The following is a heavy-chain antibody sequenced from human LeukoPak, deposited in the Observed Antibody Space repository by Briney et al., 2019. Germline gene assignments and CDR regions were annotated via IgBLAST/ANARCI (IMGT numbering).Heavy chain of an antibody. J-gene: IGHJ4*02. CDR3: TTAPASVDY. CDR2: IRSKTSGGTT. CDR1: GFTFSNAW. V-gene: IGHV3-15*01. Sequence: PGGSLRLSCAASGFTFSNAWMSWVRQAPGKGLEWVGRIRSKTSGGTTDYAAPVKGRFAISRDDSKNTLCLQMNNLITEDTAVYCCTTAPASVDYWGQGTLVTVSS.